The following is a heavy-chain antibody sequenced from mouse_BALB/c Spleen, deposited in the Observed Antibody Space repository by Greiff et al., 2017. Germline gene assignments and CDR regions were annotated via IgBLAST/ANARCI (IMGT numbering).Heavy chain of an antibody. CDR3: ARGGGKGGYYAMDY. V-gene: IGHV1-69*01. J-gene: IGHJ4*01. D-gene: IGHD1-1*02. CDR2: IDTSDSYT. CDR1: GYTFTDYW. Sequence: QVQLQQPGAELVMPGASVKMSCKASGYTFTDYWMHWVKQRPGQGLEWIGAIDTSDSYTSYNQKFKGKATLNVDESSSTAYMQLSSLTSEDSSVYYGARGGGKGGYYAMDYWGQGTSVTVSS.